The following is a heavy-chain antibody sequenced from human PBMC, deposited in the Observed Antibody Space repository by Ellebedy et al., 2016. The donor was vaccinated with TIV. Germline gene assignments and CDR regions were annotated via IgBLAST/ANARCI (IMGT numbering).Heavy chain of an antibody. Sequence: GESLKISXAASGFTFNDYYMSWIRQAPGKGLEWVSYISTSGSTIYHADSVKGRFTISRDNAKNSLYLQMNSLRVEDTAVYYCARDGGTGIAVADAVDYWGQGTLVTVSS. D-gene: IGHD6-19*01. V-gene: IGHV3-11*01. CDR1: GFTFNDYY. CDR3: ARDGGTGIAVADAVDY. J-gene: IGHJ4*02. CDR2: ISTSGSTI.